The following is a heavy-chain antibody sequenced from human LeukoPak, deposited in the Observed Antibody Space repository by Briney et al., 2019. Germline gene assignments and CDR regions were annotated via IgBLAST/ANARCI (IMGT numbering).Heavy chain of an antibody. J-gene: IGHJ3*02. Sequence: PGGSLRLSCAASGFTFSSYEMNWVRQAPGKRLEWVSYISSSGSTIYYADSVKGRFTISGDNAKNSLYLQMNSLRAEDTAVYYCARGRGDFWRGSLFDIWGQGTMVTVSS. D-gene: IGHD3-3*01. CDR3: ARGRGDFWRGSLFDI. V-gene: IGHV3-48*03. CDR2: ISSSGSTI. CDR1: GFTFSSYE.